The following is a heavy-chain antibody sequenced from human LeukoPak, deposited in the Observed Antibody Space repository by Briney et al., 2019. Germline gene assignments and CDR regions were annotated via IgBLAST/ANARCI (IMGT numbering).Heavy chain of an antibody. CDR2: ISYDGSNK. V-gene: IGHV3-30*04. D-gene: IGHD5-18*01. CDR1: GFTFSSYA. J-gene: IGHJ4*02. CDR3: ARAAPGERGYSYDSDY. Sequence: GRSLRLSCAASGFTFSSYAMHWVRQAPGKGRGWVAVISYDGSNKYYADSVKGRFTISRDNSKNTLYLQMNSLRVEDTAVYYCARAAPGERGYSYDSDYWGEGTLVTVSS.